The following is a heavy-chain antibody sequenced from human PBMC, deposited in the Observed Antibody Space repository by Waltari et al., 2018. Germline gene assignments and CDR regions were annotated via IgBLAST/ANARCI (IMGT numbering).Heavy chain of an antibody. CDR1: GGSFSGYY. Sequence: QVQLQESGPGLVKPSQTLSLTCTVSGGSFSGYYWSWIRQPPGKGLEWIGEINHSGSTNYNPSRKSRVTISVDTSKNQFSLKLSSVTAADTAVYYCAARQLGWGYWGQGTLVTVSS. J-gene: IGHJ4*02. CDR2: INHSGST. V-gene: IGHV4-34*09. CDR3: AARQLGWGY. D-gene: IGHD6-13*01.